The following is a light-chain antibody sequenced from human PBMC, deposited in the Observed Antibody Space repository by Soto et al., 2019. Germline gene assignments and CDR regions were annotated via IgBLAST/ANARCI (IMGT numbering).Light chain of an antibody. Sequence: EIVMTQSPATLSVSPGERATLSCRASQSVSNNLAWYQQKPSQAPRLLIYGASTRATGIPARFSGSGSGTEFTLTISSLQSEDFAVYYCQQYNNWPLTFGQGTRLEIK. CDR3: QQYNNWPLT. CDR2: GAS. J-gene: IGKJ5*01. CDR1: QSVSNN. V-gene: IGKV3-15*01.